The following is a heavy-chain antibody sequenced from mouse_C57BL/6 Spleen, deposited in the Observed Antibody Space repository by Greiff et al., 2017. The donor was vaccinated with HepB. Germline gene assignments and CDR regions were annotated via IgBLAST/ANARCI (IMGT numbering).Heavy chain of an antibody. D-gene: IGHD2-2*01. CDR1: GYAFSSSW. CDR3: ARWLQDY. Sequence: QVQLQQSGPELVKPGASVKISCKASGYAFSSSWMNWVKQRPGKGLEWIGRIYPGDGDTNYNGKFKGKATLTADKSSSTAYMQLNSLTSEDSAVYFCARWLQDYWGQGTTLTVSS. CDR2: IYPGDGDT. V-gene: IGHV1-82*01. J-gene: IGHJ2*01.